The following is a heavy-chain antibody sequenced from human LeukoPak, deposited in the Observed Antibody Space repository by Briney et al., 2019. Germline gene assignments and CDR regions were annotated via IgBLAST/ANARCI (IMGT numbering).Heavy chain of an antibody. CDR1: GFTFSSYW. D-gene: IGHD6-19*01. CDR3: ARDQVAVAANYYYYGMDV. V-gene: IGHV3-7*01. CDR2: IKQDGSEK. Sequence: GGSLRPSCAASGFTFSSYWMSWVRQAPGKGLEWVANIKQDGSEKYYVDSVKGRFTISRDNAKNSLYLQMNSLRAEDTAVYYCARDQVAVAANYYYYGMDVWGQGTTVTVSS. J-gene: IGHJ6*02.